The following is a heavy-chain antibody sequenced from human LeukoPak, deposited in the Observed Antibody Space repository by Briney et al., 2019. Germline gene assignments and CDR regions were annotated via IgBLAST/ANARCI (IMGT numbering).Heavy chain of an antibody. V-gene: IGHV4-39*01. CDR3: ARHGRMGTINPSY. CDR2: MYYSGST. CDR1: GGSISNSSYY. Sequence: SETLSLTCTVSGGSISNSSYYWGWIRQPPGKGLEWIGSMYYSGSTYYNPSLKSRATISVDTSKNQFSLKLSSVTAADTAVYYRARHGRMGTINPSYWGQGTLVTVSS. J-gene: IGHJ4*02. D-gene: IGHD5-24*01.